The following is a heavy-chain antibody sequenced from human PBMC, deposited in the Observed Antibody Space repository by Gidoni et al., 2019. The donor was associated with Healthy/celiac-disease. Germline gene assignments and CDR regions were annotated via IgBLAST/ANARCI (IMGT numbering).Heavy chain of an antibody. CDR3: AREFSSSWYEDY. J-gene: IGHJ4*02. Sequence: EVQLVESGGDLVQPGGSLRLSCAAPGFTFSSYWMSWVRQAPGKGLWWGANIKQDGSEKYYVDSVKGRFTISRDNAKNSLYLQMNSLRAEDTAVYYCAREFSSSWYEDYWGQGTLVTVSS. CDR2: IKQDGSEK. D-gene: IGHD6-13*01. CDR1: GFTFSSYW. V-gene: IGHV3-7*01.